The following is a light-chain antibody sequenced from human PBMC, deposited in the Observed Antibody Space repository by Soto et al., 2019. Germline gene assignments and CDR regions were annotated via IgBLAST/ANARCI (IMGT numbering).Light chain of an antibody. Sequence: DIQMTQSPSTLSASVGDRVTITCRANQFISTWVAWFQQKPGKAPRLLIHEASALESGVPSRFSGSGSGTEFTLSISSLEPEDAAVYYCQQRSNWPPWTFGPGTKVDF. CDR3: QQRSNWPPWT. CDR2: EAS. V-gene: IGKV1-5*01. J-gene: IGKJ3*01. CDR1: QFISTW.